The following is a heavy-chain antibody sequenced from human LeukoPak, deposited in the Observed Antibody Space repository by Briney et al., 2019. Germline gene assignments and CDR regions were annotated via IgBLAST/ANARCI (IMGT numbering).Heavy chain of an antibody. CDR1: GIRFNDYW. D-gene: IGHD3-10*02. Sequence: YPGGSLRLSCTVPGIRFNDYWMNWVRQAPGKGLEWVSYISSSGSTIYYADSVKGRFTISRDNAKNSLYLQMNSLRAEDTAVYYCAELGITMIGGVWGKGTTVTISS. CDR2: ISSSGSTI. J-gene: IGHJ6*04. CDR3: AELGITMIGGV. V-gene: IGHV3-11*04.